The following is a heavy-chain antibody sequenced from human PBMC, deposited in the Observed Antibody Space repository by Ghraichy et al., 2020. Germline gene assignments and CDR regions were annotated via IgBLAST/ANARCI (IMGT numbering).Heavy chain of an antibody. J-gene: IGHJ4*01. Sequence: GGSLRLSCAASGFTFSSYAMNWVRQAPGKGLEWVSSISSSSSNIYYADSVRGRFTISRDNAKNSLYLQMNSLRAEDTAVYYCARDRGPESFDYSGHITLVAVSP. CDR3: ARDRGPESFDY. V-gene: IGHV3-21*01. D-gene: IGHD1-14*01. CDR2: ISSSSSNI. CDR1: GFTFSSYA.